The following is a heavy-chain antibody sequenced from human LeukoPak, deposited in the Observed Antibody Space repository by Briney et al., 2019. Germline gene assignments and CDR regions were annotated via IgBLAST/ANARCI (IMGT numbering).Heavy chain of an antibody. CDR2: IKQDGSEK. CDR1: GFTFSSYW. D-gene: IGHD6-13*01. CDR3: ARGLQSIAADEYYFDY. V-gene: IGHV3-7*01. Sequence: GGSLRLSCAASGFTFSSYWMSWVRQAPGKGLEWVANIKQDGSEKYYVDSVKDRFTISRDNAKNSLYLQMNSLRAEDTAVYYCARGLQSIAADEYYFDYWGQGTLVTVSS. J-gene: IGHJ4*02.